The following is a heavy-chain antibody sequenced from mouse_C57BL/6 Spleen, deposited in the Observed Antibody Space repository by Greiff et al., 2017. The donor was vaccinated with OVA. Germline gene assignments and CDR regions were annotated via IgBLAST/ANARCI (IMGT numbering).Heavy chain of an antibody. CDR1: GYTFTDYY. V-gene: IGHV1-26*01. CDR2: INPNNGGT. Sequence: EVQLQQSGPELVKPGASVKISCKASGYTFTDYYMNWVKQSHGKSLEWIGDINPNNGGTSYNQKFKGKATLTVDKSSSTAYTELRSLTSEDSAVYYCARQGVGNWYFDVWGTGTTVTVSS. CDR3: ARQGVGNWYFDV. D-gene: IGHD1-1*02. J-gene: IGHJ1*03.